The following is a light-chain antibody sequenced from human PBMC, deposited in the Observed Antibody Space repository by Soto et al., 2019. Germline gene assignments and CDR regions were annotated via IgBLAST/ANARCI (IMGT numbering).Light chain of an antibody. Sequence: EIVLTQSPATLSLSPGERATLSCRASQTFSSHLAWYQQKPGQAPRLLIYDASKRAIGIPARFSGRGSGTDFTLTISSLEPEDFAVYYCQQRSNWPPVITFGQGTRLEIK. CDR1: QTFSSH. J-gene: IGKJ5*01. CDR3: QQRSNWPPVIT. V-gene: IGKV3-11*01. CDR2: DAS.